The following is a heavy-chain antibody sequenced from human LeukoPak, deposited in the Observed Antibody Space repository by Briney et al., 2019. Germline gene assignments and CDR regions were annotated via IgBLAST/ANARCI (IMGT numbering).Heavy chain of an antibody. V-gene: IGHV3-20*04. J-gene: IGHJ4*02. D-gene: IGHD3-3*01. CDR3: ARAPNDFWSGALDY. CDR2: INWSGSST. CDR1: GFTFDDYG. Sequence: GGSLRLSCAASGFTFDDYGMSWVRQAPGKGLEWVSGINWSGSSTGYADSVKGRFTISRDNAKNSLYLQMNSLRAEDTALYYCARAPNDFWSGALDYWGQGTLVTVSS.